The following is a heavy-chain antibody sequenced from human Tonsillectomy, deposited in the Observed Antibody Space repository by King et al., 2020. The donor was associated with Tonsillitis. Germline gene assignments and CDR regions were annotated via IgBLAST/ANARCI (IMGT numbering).Heavy chain of an antibody. CDR2: ISGGGGST. CDR1: GFTFSSYA. J-gene: IGHJ2*01. CDR3: AKDPQLGWNWYFDL. Sequence: VQLVESGGGLVQPGGSLRLSCAASGFTFSSYAMSWVRQPPGKGLEWVSVISGGGGSTYYADSGKGRFTTSRDNSKNTLYLQRNSLRAEDTAVYYCAKDPQLGWNWYFDLWGRGTLVTVSS. D-gene: IGHD2-2*01. V-gene: IGHV3-23*04.